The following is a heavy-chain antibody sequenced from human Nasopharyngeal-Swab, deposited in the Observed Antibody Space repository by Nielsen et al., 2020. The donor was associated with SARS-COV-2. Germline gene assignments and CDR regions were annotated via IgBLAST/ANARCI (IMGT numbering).Heavy chain of an antibody. CDR2: VSYDGTNT. V-gene: IGHV3-30-3*02. Sequence: GGSLRLSCSASGFNFTSYAIHCVRQPPGKGLEWVAVVSYDGTNTFYADSVKGRFAISGDNSKSTVSLQMNSLRSEDTAVYYCAKDRGGRSLDSWGQGTLVTVSS. CDR1: GFNFTSYA. D-gene: IGHD3-16*01. CDR3: AKDRGGRSLDS. J-gene: IGHJ4*02.